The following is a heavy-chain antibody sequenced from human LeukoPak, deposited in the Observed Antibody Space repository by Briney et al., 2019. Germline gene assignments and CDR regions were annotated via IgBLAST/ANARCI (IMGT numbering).Heavy chain of an antibody. V-gene: IGHV2-5*02. D-gene: IGHD3-3*01. CDR3: AHRRRPRVVSQTHFDY. CDR1: GFSLSTDGVG. J-gene: IGHJ4*02. Sequence: SGPTLVTPTQTLTLTCTFSGFSLSTDGVGVGWIRQPPGKALEWLALIYWDDEKRCNPSLKSRLVVTKDTSKNQVVLTMTNMDPVDTGTYYCAHRRRPRVVSQTHFDYWGQGTLVTVSS. CDR2: IYWDDEK.